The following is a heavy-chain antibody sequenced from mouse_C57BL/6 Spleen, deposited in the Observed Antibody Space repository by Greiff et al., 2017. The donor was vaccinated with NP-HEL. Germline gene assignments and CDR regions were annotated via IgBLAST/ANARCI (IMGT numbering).Heavy chain of an antibody. CDR2: ISSGGDYI. V-gene: IGHV5-9-1*02. CDR3: TREDYYGSSYGFAY. Sequence: EVKLMESGEGLVKPGGSLKLSCAASGFTFSSYAMSWVRQTPEKRLEWVAYISSGGDYIYYADTVKGRFTISRDTARNTLYLQLSSLKSEDTAMYYCTREDYYGSSYGFAYWGQGTLVTVSA. J-gene: IGHJ3*01. D-gene: IGHD1-1*01. CDR1: GFTFSSYA.